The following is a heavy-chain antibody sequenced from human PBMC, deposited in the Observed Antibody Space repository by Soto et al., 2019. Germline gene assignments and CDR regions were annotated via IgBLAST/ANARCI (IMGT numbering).Heavy chain of an antibody. D-gene: IGHD2-15*01. J-gene: IGHJ4*02. V-gene: IGHV4-34*01. CDR1: GGSFSGYY. CDR2: INHSGST. Sequence: SETLSLTCAVYGGSFSGYYWSWIRQPPGKGLEWIGEINHSGSTNYNPSLKSRVTISVDTSKNQFSLKLSSVTAADTAVYYCARGVVLDYWGQGTLVT. CDR3: ARGVVLDY.